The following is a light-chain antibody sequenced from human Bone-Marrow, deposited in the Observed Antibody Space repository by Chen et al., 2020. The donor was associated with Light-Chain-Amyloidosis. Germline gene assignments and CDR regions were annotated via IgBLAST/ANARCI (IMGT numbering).Light chain of an antibody. Sequence: SYELTQPPSVSVSPGQTARITCSGDDLPTKYAYWYQQKPGQAPGLVIHRATERPSGISERFSGSSSGTTATLTISGVQAEDEAYYHCQSADSSGTYEVIFGGGTKLTVL. CDR3: QSADSSGTYEVI. CDR1: DLPTKY. J-gene: IGLJ2*01. V-gene: IGLV3-25*03. CDR2: RAT.